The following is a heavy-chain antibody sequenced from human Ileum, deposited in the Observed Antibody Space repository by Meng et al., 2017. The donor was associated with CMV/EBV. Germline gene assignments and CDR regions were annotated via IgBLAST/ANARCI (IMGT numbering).Heavy chain of an antibody. Sequence: DAISWVRQAHGQGLEWMGGIIPIFGTADCAQEFQGRITITTDESTSTAYMELSSLRSEDTAVYYCARDRRGYDFWSGYYTEASGFDYWGQGTLVTVSS. CDR2: IIPIFGTA. V-gene: IGHV1-69*05. CDR1: DA. CDR3: ARDRRGYDFWSGYYTEASGFDY. J-gene: IGHJ4*02. D-gene: IGHD3-3*01.